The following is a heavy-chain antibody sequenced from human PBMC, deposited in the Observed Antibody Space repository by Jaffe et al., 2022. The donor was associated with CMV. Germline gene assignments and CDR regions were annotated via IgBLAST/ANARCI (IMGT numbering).Heavy chain of an antibody. CDR2: IYSSGST. CDR3: ARGRGGRSSGSYCFDH. CDR1: GASVSSGNDY. V-gene: IGHV4-61*03. D-gene: IGHD1-26*01. Sequence: QVQLQESGPGLVKPSETLSLSCSVSGASVSSGNDYWSWIRQPPGKGLEWIGFIYSSGSTKYNPSLESRLTISVDTSKNDVSLQLSSVTAADTAVYYCARGRGGRSSGSYCFDHWGQGTLLTVAS. J-gene: IGHJ4*02.